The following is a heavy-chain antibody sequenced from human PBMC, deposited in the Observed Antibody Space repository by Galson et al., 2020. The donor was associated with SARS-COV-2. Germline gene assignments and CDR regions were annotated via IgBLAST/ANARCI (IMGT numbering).Heavy chain of an antibody. V-gene: IGHV3-23*01. CDR3: AKDRGNDYGDQLDF. J-gene: IGHJ4*02. CDR2: ISGGGGST. Sequence: GGSLRLSCAASGFTFSRYALAWVRQAPGKGLEWVSGISGGGGSTYYVDSVTGRFTISRDTSQNTVHLQMSSLRAEDTAVYYCAKDRGNDYGDQLDFWGQGTLVTVSS. CDR1: GFTFSRYA. D-gene: IGHD4-17*01.